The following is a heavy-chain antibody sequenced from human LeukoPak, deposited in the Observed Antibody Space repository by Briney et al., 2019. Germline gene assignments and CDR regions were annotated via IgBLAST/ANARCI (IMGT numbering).Heavy chain of an antibody. D-gene: IGHD4-17*01. Sequence: GASVKVSCKASGGTFSSYAISWVRQAPGQGLEWMGGIIPIFGTANYAQKFQGRVTITADESTSTAHMELSSLRSEDTAVYYCASGTTVTPYYFDYWGQGTLVTVSS. CDR3: ASGTTVTPYYFDY. J-gene: IGHJ4*02. CDR2: IIPIFGTA. V-gene: IGHV1-69*13. CDR1: GGTFSSYA.